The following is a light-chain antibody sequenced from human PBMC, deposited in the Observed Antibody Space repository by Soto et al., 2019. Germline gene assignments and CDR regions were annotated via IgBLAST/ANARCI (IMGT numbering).Light chain of an antibody. Sequence: DIQLTQSPSFLSASVGDRVTITYRASQGIRSYLAWYQQRPGKAPELLIYGASTLRPGGASRFSGSGSGTEFTLTISSLQPEDFATYFCQQLNTFPPFFTFGPGTKVDIK. J-gene: IGKJ3*01. V-gene: IGKV1-9*01. CDR2: GAS. CDR3: QQLNTFPPFFT. CDR1: QGIRSY.